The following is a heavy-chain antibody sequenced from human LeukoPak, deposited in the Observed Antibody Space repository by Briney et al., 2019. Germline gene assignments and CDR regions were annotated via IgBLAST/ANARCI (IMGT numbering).Heavy chain of an antibody. Sequence: ASVKVSCKASGYTFTGYYMHWVRQAPGQGLEWMGWINPNSGGTNYAQKFQGRVTMTRDTSISTAYMELSRLRSDDTAVYYCARALYTDSSSWYFDYWGQGTLVTVSS. CDR2: INPNSGGT. CDR3: ARALYTDSSSWYFDY. V-gene: IGHV1-2*02. J-gene: IGHJ4*02. D-gene: IGHD6-13*01. CDR1: GYTFTGYY.